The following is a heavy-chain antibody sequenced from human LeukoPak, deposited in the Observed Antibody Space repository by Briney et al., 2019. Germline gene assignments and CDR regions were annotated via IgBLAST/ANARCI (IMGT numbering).Heavy chain of an antibody. CDR2: IYSGGST. CDR1: GFTVSSNY. V-gene: IGHV3-66*01. CDR3: AKGRGYYSPDY. D-gene: IGHD3-22*01. Sequence: GRSLRLSCAASGFTVSSNYMSWVRQAPGKGLEWVSVIYSGGSTYYADSVKGRFTISRDNSKNTLYLQMNSLRAEDTAVYYCAKGRGYYSPDYWGQGTLVTVSS. J-gene: IGHJ4*02.